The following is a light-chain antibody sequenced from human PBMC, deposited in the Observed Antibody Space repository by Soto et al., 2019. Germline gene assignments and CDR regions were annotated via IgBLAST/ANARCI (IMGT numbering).Light chain of an antibody. CDR2: AAS. Sequence: DIQMTQSPSAMSASVGDRVTITCRASQGISHYLAWFQQKPGKVPKRLIYAASSLQGGVPSRFSGSGSGTEFTLTIRSLQPDDFATYYCQHYNSYSEASGQGTKVDIK. CDR1: QGISHY. J-gene: IGKJ1*01. CDR3: QHYNSYSEA. V-gene: IGKV1-17*03.